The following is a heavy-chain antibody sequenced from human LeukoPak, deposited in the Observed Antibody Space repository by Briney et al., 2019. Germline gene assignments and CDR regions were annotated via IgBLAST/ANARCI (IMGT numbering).Heavy chain of an antibody. D-gene: IGHD5-18*01. CDR2: IYSGGST. V-gene: IGHV3-53*01. CDR1: GFTVSSNY. J-gene: IGHJ5*02. CDR3: ARAEGYSYGYYWFDP. Sequence: GGSLRLSCAASGFTVSSNYMSWVRQAPGKGLEWVSVIYSGGSTYYADSVKGRFTISRDNSKNTLYLQMNSLKAEDTAVYYFARAEGYSYGYYWFDPWGQGTLVTVSS.